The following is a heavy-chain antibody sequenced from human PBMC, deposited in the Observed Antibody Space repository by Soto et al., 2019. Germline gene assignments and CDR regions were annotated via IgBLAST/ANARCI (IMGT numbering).Heavy chain of an antibody. Sequence: SETLSLTCTVSGDSIRSYYWSWIRQPPGKGLEWIGYISYTGSPKYNPSLKSRVTISLDRSKNQFSLKLSSVTAADTAVYYCARGGSGSPGRFDPWGQGTLVTVSS. D-gene: IGHD3-10*01. J-gene: IGHJ5*02. CDR3: ARGGSGSPGRFDP. CDR1: GDSIRSYY. V-gene: IGHV4-59*12. CDR2: ISYTGSP.